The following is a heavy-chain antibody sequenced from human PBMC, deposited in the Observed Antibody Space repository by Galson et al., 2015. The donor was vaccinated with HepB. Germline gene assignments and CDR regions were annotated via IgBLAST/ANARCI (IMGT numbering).Heavy chain of an antibody. CDR1: GGSISSYY. Sequence: LSLTCTVSGGSISSYYRSWIRQPPGKGLEWIGYIYYSGSTNYNPSLKSRVTISVDTSKNQFSLKLSSVTAADTAVYYCARVGRDILTGYYDAFDIWGQGTMVTVSS. D-gene: IGHD3-9*01. CDR2: IYYSGST. V-gene: IGHV4-59*08. J-gene: IGHJ3*02. CDR3: ARVGRDILTGYYDAFDI.